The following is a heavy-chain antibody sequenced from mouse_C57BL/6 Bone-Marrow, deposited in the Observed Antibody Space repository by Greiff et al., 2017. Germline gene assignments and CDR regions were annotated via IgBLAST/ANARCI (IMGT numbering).Heavy chain of an antibody. CDR1: GFNIKHTY. CDR3: ARRGFITTVVANWYFDV. CDR2: IDPANGTT. V-gene: IGHV14-3*01. Sequence: VQLQQSVAELVRPGASVKLSCTASGFNIKHTYMHWVKQRPEQGLEWIGRIDPANGTTKYAPKFQGTATITADTSSNTAYLQLSSLTSEDTAIYYCARRGFITTVVANWYFDVWGTGTTVTVSS. D-gene: IGHD1-1*01. J-gene: IGHJ1*03.